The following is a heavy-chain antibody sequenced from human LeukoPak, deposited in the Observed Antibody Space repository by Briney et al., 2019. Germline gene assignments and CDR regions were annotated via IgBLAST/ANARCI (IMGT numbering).Heavy chain of an antibody. V-gene: IGHV3-21*01. CDR2: ISSSSSYI. CDR3: AREIGGSGSYYTFTEHNDY. D-gene: IGHD3-10*01. CDR1: GFTFSSYS. J-gene: IGHJ4*02. Sequence: GGSLRLSCAASGFTFSSYSMNWVRQAPGKGLEWVSSISSSSSYIYYADSVKGRFTISRDNAKNSLYLQMNSLRAEDTAVYYCAREIGGSGSYYTFTEHNDYWGQGTLVTASS.